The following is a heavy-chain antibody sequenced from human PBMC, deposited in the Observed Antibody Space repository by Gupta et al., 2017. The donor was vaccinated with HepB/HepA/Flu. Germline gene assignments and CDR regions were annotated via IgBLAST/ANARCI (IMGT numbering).Heavy chain of an antibody. CDR3: ARDHYGDYGLDC. CDR1: EFTFSIYS. V-gene: IGHV3-21*01. J-gene: IGHJ4*02. Sequence: EVQLVESGGGLVKPGGSLRLSCAASEFTFSIYSMNWVRQAPGKGLEWVSSISSSSDYIYYADAVKGRFTISRDNAKNSLYLQMKSLRAEDTAIYYFARDHYGDYGLDCWGQGTLVTVYS. D-gene: IGHD4-17*01. CDR2: ISSSSDYI.